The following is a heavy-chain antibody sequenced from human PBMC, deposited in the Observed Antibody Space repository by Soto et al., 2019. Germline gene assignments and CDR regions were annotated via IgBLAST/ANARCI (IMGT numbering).Heavy chain of an antibody. Sequence: PGGPLRLSCAASGFTFSSYWMHWVRQAPGKGLVWVSRINSDGSSTSYADSVKGRFTISRDNAKNTLYLQMNSLRAEDTAVYYCARGAVYYDSSGQNRFDYWGQGTLVTVSS. CDR2: INSDGSST. D-gene: IGHD3-22*01. V-gene: IGHV3-74*01. CDR1: GFTFSSYW. J-gene: IGHJ4*02. CDR3: ARGAVYYDSSGQNRFDY.